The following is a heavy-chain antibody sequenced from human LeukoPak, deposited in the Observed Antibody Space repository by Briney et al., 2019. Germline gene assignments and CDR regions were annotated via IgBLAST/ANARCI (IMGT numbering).Heavy chain of an antibody. J-gene: IGHJ4*02. CDR2: ISGSGGST. V-gene: IGHV3-23*01. CDR3: ARSARRKIEGELPTLG. CDR1: GFTFSSYA. Sequence: PGGSLRLSCAASGFTFSSYAMSWVRQAPGKGLEWVSAISGSGGSTYYADSVKGRFTISRDNAKNSLYLQMNSLRAEDTAVYYCARSARRKIEGELPTLGWGQGTLVTVSS. D-gene: IGHD1-26*01.